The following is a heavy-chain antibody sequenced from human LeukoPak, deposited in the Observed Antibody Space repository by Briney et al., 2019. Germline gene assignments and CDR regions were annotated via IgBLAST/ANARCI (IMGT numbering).Heavy chain of an antibody. CDR2: IYSGGST. CDR1: GFTDRSND. CDR3: ARDAGGAARPEFDY. D-gene: IGHD6-6*01. Sequence: GGSLRLSCAASGFTDRSNDMSWVRQAPGKGLEWVSVIYSGGSTHYADSVKGRFTISRDNSKNTLSLQMNSLRAEDTAVYYCARDAGGAARPEFDYWGQGTLVTVSS. J-gene: IGHJ4*02. V-gene: IGHV3-66*02.